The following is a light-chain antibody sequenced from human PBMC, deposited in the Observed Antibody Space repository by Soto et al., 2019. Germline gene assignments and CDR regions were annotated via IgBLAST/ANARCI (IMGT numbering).Light chain of an antibody. CDR3: QQYYSTHPA. J-gene: IGKJ1*01. V-gene: IGKV4-1*01. CDR1: QSVLYSSNNRNY. Sequence: IGMTISLDAVAVTLGERATINCKSSQSVLYSSNNRNYLAWYQQKPGQPPKVLIYWASTRESGVPDRFSGSGSGTDFTLTISSLQAEDVAVYYCQQYYSTHPAFGQGTKVDIK. CDR2: WAS.